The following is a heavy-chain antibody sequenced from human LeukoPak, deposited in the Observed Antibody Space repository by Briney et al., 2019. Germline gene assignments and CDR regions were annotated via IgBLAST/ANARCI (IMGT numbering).Heavy chain of an antibody. CDR1: SGSISSGGYY. V-gene: IGHV4-31*03. CDR2: IYYSGST. D-gene: IGHD6-13*01. Sequence: SETLSLTCTVSSGSISSGGYYWSWIRQHPGKGLEWIGYIYYSGSTYYNPSLKSRVTISVDTSKNQFSLKLSSVTAADTAVYYCAREISIAAAGMYDYYYYMDVWGKGTTVTVSS. J-gene: IGHJ6*03. CDR3: AREISIAAAGMYDYYYYMDV.